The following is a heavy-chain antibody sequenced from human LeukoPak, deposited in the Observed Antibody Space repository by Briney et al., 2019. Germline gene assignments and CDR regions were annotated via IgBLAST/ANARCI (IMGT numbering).Heavy chain of an antibody. J-gene: IGHJ4*02. D-gene: IGHD5-12*01. Sequence: GGSLRLSCAASGFTFSSYAMSWVRQAPGKGLEWVSGINWNGGSTGYADSVKGRFTISRDNAKNSLYLQMKSLRADDTALYYCARDGHSGYDDFDYWGQGTLVTVSS. V-gene: IGHV3-20*04. CDR2: INWNGGST. CDR3: ARDGHSGYDDFDY. CDR1: GFTFSSYA.